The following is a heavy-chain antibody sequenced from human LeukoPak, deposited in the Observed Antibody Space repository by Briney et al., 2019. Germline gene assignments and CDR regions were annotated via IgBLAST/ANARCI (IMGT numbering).Heavy chain of an antibody. Sequence: GGSLRLSCAASGFTFSDHYMDWVRQAPGKGLEWVSGVNGNGGSTSYADSVKGRFTIFRDNSKNTVYLQMNSLRVEDTAVYYCAKSLYGGCDYWGQGTVVTVSS. D-gene: IGHD3-16*02. CDR1: GFTFSDHY. CDR2: VNGNGGST. V-gene: IGHV3-23*01. J-gene: IGHJ4*02. CDR3: AKSLYGGCDY.